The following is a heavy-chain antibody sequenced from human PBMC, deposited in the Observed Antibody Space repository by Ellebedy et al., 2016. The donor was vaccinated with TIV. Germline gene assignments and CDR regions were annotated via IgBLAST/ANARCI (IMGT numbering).Heavy chain of an antibody. CDR1: GFTFSSYE. CDR3: AREGTLGWFDP. J-gene: IGHJ5*02. CDR2: ISSSGSTI. V-gene: IGHV3-48*03. Sequence: PGGSLRLSCAASGFTFSSYEMNWVRQAPGKGLEWVSYISSSGSTIYYADSVKGRFTISRDNAKNSLYLQMNSLRAEDTAVYYCAREGTLGWFDPWGQGTLVTVSS. D-gene: IGHD3-10*01.